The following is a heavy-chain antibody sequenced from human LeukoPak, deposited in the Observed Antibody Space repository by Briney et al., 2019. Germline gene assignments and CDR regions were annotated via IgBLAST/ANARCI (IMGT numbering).Heavy chain of an antibody. CDR3: AKGGTMGRGVISD. D-gene: IGHD3-10*01. CDR2: ISNSGGNT. Sequence: PGVSLRLSCAASGFTFSTYVMTWVRRAPGKGLEWVSGISNSGGNTYYADSVKGRFTISRDNSKNTLYLQMNSLRAEDTAVYYCAKGGTMGRGVISDWGQGTLVTVSS. J-gene: IGHJ4*02. V-gene: IGHV3-23*01. CDR1: GFTFSTYV.